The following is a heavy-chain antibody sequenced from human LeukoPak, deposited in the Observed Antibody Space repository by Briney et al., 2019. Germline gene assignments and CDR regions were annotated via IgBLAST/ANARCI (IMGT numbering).Heavy chain of an antibody. D-gene: IGHD2-15*01. CDR2: ISYDGSNK. Sequence: PGGSLRLSCAASGFTFSSYAMHWVRQAPGKGLEWVAVISYDGSNKYYADSVKGRFTISRDNSKNTLYLQMNSLRAEDTAVYYCASLVVVPRYAFDIWGQGTMVTVSS. V-gene: IGHV3-30-3*02. CDR3: ASLVVVPRYAFDI. CDR1: GFTFSSYA. J-gene: IGHJ3*02.